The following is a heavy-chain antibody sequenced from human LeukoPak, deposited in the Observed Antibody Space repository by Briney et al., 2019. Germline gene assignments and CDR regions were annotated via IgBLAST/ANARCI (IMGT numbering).Heavy chain of an antibody. J-gene: IGHJ4*02. Sequence: SVKVSCKASGGTFSSYAISWVRQAPGQGLEWMGGIIPIFGTANYAQKFQGRVTITADESTSTAYMELSSLRSEDTAVYYCAVMITFGGVIVIRRRDYWGQGTLVTVSS. CDR1: GGTFSSYA. CDR3: AVMITFGGVIVIRRRDY. D-gene: IGHD3-16*02. CDR2: IIPIFGTA. V-gene: IGHV1-69*13.